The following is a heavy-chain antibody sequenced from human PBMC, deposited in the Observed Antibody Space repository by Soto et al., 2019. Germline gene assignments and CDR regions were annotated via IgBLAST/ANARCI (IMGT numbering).Heavy chain of an antibody. D-gene: IGHD2-2*01. CDR2: INHSGST. CDR3: ASEHRYCSSNSCSPFDY. Sequence: SETLSLTCAVYGGTFSGYYWSWIRQPPGKGLEWIGEINHSGSTNYNPSLQSRITISVDTSKNQISLKLNSVTAADTAVYFCASEHRYCSSNSCSPFDYWGQGTRVTVSS. V-gene: IGHV4-34*01. CDR1: GGTFSGYY. J-gene: IGHJ4*02.